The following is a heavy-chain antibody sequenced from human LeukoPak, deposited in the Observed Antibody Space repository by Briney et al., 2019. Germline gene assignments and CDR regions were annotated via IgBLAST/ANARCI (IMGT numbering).Heavy chain of an antibody. D-gene: IGHD6-13*01. CDR2: ISAYNGNT. Sequence: ASVKVSCKTSGYTFTTYYMHWVRQAPGQGLEWMGWISAYNGNTNYAQKLQGRVTMTTDTSTSTAYMELRSLRSDDTAVYYCARGPQYRSWYLDYWGQGTLVTVSS. CDR1: GYTFTTYY. J-gene: IGHJ4*02. CDR3: ARGPQYRSWYLDY. V-gene: IGHV1-18*04.